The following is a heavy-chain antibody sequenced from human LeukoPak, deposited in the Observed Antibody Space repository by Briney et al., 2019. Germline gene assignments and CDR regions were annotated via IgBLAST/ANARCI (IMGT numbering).Heavy chain of an antibody. CDR1: GFTFSSYG. V-gene: IGHV3-30*18. Sequence: TGGSLRLSCAASGFTFSSYGMHWVRQAAGKGLGWVAVISYDGSNKYYADSVKGRFTISRDNSKNTLYLQMNSLRAEDTAVYYCAKVPVWELLAGYYFDYWGQGTLVTVSS. D-gene: IGHD1-26*01. CDR3: AKVPVWELLAGYYFDY. CDR2: ISYDGSNK. J-gene: IGHJ4*02.